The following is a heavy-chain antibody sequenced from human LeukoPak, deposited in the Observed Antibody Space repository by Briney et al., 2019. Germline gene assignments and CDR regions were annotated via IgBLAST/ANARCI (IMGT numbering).Heavy chain of an antibody. CDR2: IKQDGSEK. Sequence: GGSLRPSCAASGFTFISYWMSWVRQAPGKGLEWVANIKQDGSEKYYVGSVKGRFTISRDNAKNSLYLQMNSLRAEDTAVYYCARLLWFGESEDAYYFDYWGQGTLVTVSS. V-gene: IGHV3-7*01. CDR3: ARLLWFGESEDAYYFDY. J-gene: IGHJ4*02. CDR1: GFTFISYW. D-gene: IGHD3-10*01.